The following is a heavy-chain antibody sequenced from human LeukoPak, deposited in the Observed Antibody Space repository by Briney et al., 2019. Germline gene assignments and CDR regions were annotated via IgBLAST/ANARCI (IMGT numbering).Heavy chain of an antibody. D-gene: IGHD3-10*01. CDR1: GFTFKNAW. Sequence: GGSLRLSCAASGFTFKNAWMSWVRLAPGKGLEWIGRIKSKTDGGTTDYAAPVKDRFIISRDDLSNTLYLQMSSLKTEDTAVYYCTTPYYYRSGSYYYYWGQGTLVTVSS. CDR3: TTPYYYRSGSYYYY. CDR2: IKSKTDGGTT. V-gene: IGHV3-15*01. J-gene: IGHJ4*02.